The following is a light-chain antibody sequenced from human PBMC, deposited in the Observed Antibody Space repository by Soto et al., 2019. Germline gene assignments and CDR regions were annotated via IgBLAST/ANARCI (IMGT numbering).Light chain of an antibody. CDR2: ATS. CDR3: QQSYSSTWT. J-gene: IGKJ1*01. CDR1: QTIGNY. Sequence: DIQMTQSPSSLSVSIGDRVSVTCRAGQTIGNYLNWYQQKPGKAPNLPIYATSSLQSGVPSRFNGSGSGTEFTLTISSLQREDFAIYYCQQSYSSTWTFGQGTKVDIK. V-gene: IGKV1-39*01.